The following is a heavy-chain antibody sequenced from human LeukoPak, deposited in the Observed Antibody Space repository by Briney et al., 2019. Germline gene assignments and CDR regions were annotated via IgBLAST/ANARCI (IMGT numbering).Heavy chain of an antibody. Sequence: GGSLRLSCAASGFTFSSYSMNWVRQAPGKGLEWVSSISSSSYIYYADSVKGRLTISRDNAKNSLYLQMNSLRAEDTAVYYCARDVFNWNYVIAWGQGTLVTVSS. CDR2: ISSSSYI. V-gene: IGHV3-21*01. CDR1: GFTFSSYS. J-gene: IGHJ4*02. CDR3: ARDVFNWNYVIA. D-gene: IGHD1-7*01.